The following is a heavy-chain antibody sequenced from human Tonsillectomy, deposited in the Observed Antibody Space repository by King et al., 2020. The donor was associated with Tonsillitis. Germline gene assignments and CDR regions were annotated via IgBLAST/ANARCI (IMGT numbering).Heavy chain of an antibody. D-gene: IGHD3-10*01. J-gene: IGHJ5*02. V-gene: IGHV3-21*01. CDR3: ARDRVTMVRGVIINWFDP. CDR1: GFTFSSYS. Sequence: VQLVESGGGLVKPGGSLRLSSAASGFTFSSYSMNWVRQAPGKGLEWVSSISSSSSYIYYADSVKGRFTISRDNAKNSLYLQMNSLRAEDTAVYYCARDRVTMVRGVIINWFDPWGQGTLVTVSS. CDR2: ISSSSSYI.